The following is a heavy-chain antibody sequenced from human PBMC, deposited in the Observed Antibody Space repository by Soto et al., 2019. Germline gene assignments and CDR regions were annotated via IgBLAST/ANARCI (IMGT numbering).Heavy chain of an antibody. J-gene: IGHJ5*02. CDR1: GLTFSRYG. CDR3: AKAVGATTDWFDP. Sequence: GASLRLSCEDSGLTFSRYGLHWVRQAPGKGLEWVAVISYDGSNKYYADSVKGRFTISRDNSKNTLYLQMNSLRAEDTAVYYCAKAVGATTDWFDPWGQGT. V-gene: IGHV3-30*18. D-gene: IGHD1-26*01. CDR2: ISYDGSNK.